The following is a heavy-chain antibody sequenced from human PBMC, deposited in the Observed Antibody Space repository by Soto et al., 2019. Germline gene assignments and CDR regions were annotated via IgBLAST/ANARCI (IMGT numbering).Heavy chain of an antibody. Sequence: ESGGGVVQPGTSLRLSCAASGFTFNTYGMHWVRQAPGKGLEWVAFISYDGSNEYYADSVKGRFTISRDNSKNTVFLQMNSLRGEDTAVYYWAKSLAVAAGWFDPWGQGALVTVSS. CDR3: AKSLAVAAGWFDP. CDR2: ISYDGSNE. J-gene: IGHJ5*02. D-gene: IGHD6-19*01. V-gene: IGHV3-30*18. CDR1: GFTFNTYG.